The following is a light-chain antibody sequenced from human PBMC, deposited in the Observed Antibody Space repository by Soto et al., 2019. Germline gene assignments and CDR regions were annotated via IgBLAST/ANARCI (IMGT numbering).Light chain of an antibody. Sequence: DIQMTQFPSSLSASVGDRVIISCRASQRIRYYLNWYQQKAGEAPKLLIYAASSLQGGVPSRFSGSGSGTDFTLTISSLQPEDIATYYCQESSTISFGGGTKVEIK. CDR2: AAS. V-gene: IGKV1-39*01. CDR3: QESSTIS. CDR1: QRIRYY. J-gene: IGKJ4*01.